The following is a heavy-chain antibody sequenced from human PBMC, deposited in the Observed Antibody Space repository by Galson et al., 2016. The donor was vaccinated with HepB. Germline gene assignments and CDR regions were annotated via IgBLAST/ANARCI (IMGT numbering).Heavy chain of an antibody. D-gene: IGHD3-3*01. Sequence: TLSLTCRVSGVSIRNSGRYWTWVRQHPGQGLEWIGYISHSGSAYYNLSLRSRLTISVDTSKNQFSLKLGSVTAADTAMYYCATSWYYDSWSGHSHEGWFDPWGQGILVTVSS. J-gene: IGHJ5*02. CDR3: ATSWYYDSWSGHSHEGWFDP. CDR1: GVSIRNSGRY. V-gene: IGHV4-31*03. CDR2: ISHSGSA.